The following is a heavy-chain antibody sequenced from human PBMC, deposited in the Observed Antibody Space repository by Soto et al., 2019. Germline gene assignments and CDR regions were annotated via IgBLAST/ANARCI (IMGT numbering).Heavy chain of an antibody. CDR2: ISSSSSTI. Sequence: EVQLVESGGGLVQPGGSLRLSCAASGFTFSSYSMNWVRQAPGKGLEWVSYISSSSSTIYYADSVKGRFTISRDKAKNSLYLQKNSLREEDTAVYYCAREPYDFLGNWFDPWGQGTLVTVSS. V-gene: IGHV3-48*02. CDR1: GFTFSSYS. J-gene: IGHJ5*02. D-gene: IGHD3-3*01. CDR3: AREPYDFLGNWFDP.